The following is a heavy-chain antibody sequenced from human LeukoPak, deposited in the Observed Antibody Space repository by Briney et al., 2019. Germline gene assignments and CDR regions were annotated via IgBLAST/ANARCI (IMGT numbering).Heavy chain of an antibody. V-gene: IGHV3-23*01. Sequence: PGGSLRLSCAASGFTFSSYAMSWVRQAPGKGLEWVSAISGSGGSTYYADSVKGRFTISRDNSKNTLYLQMNSLRAEDTAVYYCAKDMEQQLVRPYGMDVWGQGTTVTVSS. CDR1: GFTFSSYA. J-gene: IGHJ6*02. D-gene: IGHD6-13*01. CDR2: ISGSGGST. CDR3: AKDMEQQLVRPYGMDV.